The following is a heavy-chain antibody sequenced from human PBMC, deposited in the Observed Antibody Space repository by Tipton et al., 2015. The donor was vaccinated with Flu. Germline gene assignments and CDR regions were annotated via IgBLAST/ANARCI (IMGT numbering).Heavy chain of an antibody. V-gene: IGHV4-61*01. Sequence: LRLSCTVSGGSVSSGSYYWSWIRQPPGKGLEWIGYIYYSESTNYNPSLKRRVTISVDTSKNQFSLKLSSVTAADTAEYYCASIDCGLGTYYFDSWGQGTLVTVSS. CDR2: IYYSEST. CDR3: ASIDCGLGTYYFDS. CDR1: GGSVSSGSYY. D-gene: IGHD2-21*01. J-gene: IGHJ4*02.